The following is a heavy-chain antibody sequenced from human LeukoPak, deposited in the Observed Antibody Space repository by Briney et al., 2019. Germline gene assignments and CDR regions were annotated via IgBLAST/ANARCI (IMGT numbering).Heavy chain of an antibody. CDR1: GGSISSSSYY. CDR2: IYYSGST. V-gene: IGHV4-39*01. D-gene: IGHD6-19*01. J-gene: IGHJ4*02. Sequence: PSETLSLTCTVSGGSISSSSYYWGWIRQPPGKGLEWIGSIYYSGSTYYNPSLKSRVTISVDTSKNQFSLKLSSVTAADTAVYYYARRYSSGPIVPYYFDYWGQGTLVTVSS. CDR3: ARRYSSGPIVPYYFDY.